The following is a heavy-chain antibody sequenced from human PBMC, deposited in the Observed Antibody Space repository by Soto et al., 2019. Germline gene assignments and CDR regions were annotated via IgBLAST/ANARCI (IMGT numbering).Heavy chain of an antibody. J-gene: IGHJ3*02. V-gene: IGHV1-18*01. D-gene: IGHD2-8*01. Sequence: ASVKVSCKASGYTFSKYGICWVRQAPGQGLEYMGWISGYIDHTHYAQNLQGRVTLTTDRSTSTAYMELRSLRSDDTAVYFCAREGTSGHAFDIWGQGTMVTVSS. CDR1: GYTFSKYG. CDR2: ISGYIDHT. CDR3: AREGTSGHAFDI.